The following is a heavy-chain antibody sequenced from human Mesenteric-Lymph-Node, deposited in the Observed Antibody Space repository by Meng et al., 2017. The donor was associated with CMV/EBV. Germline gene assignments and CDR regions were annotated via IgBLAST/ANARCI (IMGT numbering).Heavy chain of an antibody. Sequence: GESLKISCVASGFPFSSYGMHWVRQAPGKGLEWVAFLRFDESRTYFADSVKGRFSISRDTSKKTLYLQMNSLRPEDTAVYYCARDWDLYGSGTGTPHFDYWGQGTLVTVSS. V-gene: IGHV3-30*02. CDR1: GFPFSSYG. CDR3: ARDWDLYGSGTGTPHFDY. J-gene: IGHJ4*02. D-gene: IGHD3-10*01. CDR2: LRFDESRT.